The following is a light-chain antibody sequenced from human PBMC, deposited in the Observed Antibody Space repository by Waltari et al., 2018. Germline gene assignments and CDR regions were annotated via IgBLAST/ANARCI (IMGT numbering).Light chain of an antibody. CDR2: LNN. Sequence: QSVLTQPPSASGTPGQRVPISCSGSSSNIGTYNVNWYQHLPGAAPQLLICLNNQRPSGVPDRFSASKSGTSASLAISGLQSEDEADYYCAAWDGSLNGVVFGGGTKLTVL. V-gene: IGLV1-44*01. J-gene: IGLJ2*01. CDR1: SSNIGTYN. CDR3: AAWDGSLNGVV.